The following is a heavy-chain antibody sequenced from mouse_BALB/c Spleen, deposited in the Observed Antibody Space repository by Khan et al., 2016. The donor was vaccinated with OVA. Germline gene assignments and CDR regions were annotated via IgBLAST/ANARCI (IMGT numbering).Heavy chain of an antibody. CDR1: GYTFTSYV. CDR3: APVGTYYVSFAY. Sequence: EVQLQQSGPELVKPGASVKMSCKASGYTFTSYVMHWVKQKPGLGLEWIGYIYPFNDDTKYNEKFKGKATLTSDKSSSTAYLDLSSLTSDDSAVYSCAPVGTYYVSFAYWGQGTLVTVSA. D-gene: IGHD1-1*01. J-gene: IGHJ3*01. V-gene: IGHV1S136*01. CDR2: IYPFNDDT.